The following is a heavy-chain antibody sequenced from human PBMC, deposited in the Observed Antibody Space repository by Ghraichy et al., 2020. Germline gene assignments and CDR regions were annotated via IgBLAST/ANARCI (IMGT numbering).Heavy chain of an antibody. Sequence: LSLTCAASGFTFSNYPMSWVRQAPGKGLEWVSAISGNGGSTYYADSVKGRFTISRDNSKNTLYLQMNSLRAEDTAVYYCAKGDYGMDVWGQGTTVTVSS. J-gene: IGHJ6*02. V-gene: IGHV3-23*01. D-gene: IGHD5-24*01. CDR3: AKGDYGMDV. CDR1: GFTFSNYP. CDR2: ISGNGGST.